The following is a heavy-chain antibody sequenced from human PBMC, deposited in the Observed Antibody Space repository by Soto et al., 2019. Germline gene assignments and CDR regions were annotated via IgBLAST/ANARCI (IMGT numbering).Heavy chain of an antibody. D-gene: IGHD1-26*01. Sequence: SEPLSLTSTVSVASIGGSSSSWGWIRQPPGKGLEWSGSIYYSGSTYYNPSLKSRVTISVDTSKNQFSLKLSSVTAADTAVYYCARHRRETFDYWGQGALVTVSS. V-gene: IGHV4-39*01. J-gene: IGHJ4*02. CDR2: IYYSGST. CDR1: VASIGGSSSS. CDR3: ARHRRETFDY.